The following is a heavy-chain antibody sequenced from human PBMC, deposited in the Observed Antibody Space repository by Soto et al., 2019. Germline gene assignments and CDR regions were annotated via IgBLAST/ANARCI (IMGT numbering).Heavy chain of an antibody. CDR1: GGSFSGYY. J-gene: IGHJ4*02. CDR3: ARGPYYDFWSGYYVDY. V-gene: IGHV4-34*01. D-gene: IGHD3-3*01. CDR2: INHSGST. Sequence: PSETLSLTCAVYGGSFSGYYWSWIRQPPGKGLEWIGEINHSGSTNYNPSLKSRVTISVDTSKNQFSLKLSSVTAADTAVYYCARGPYYDFWSGYYVDYWGQGTLVTVSS.